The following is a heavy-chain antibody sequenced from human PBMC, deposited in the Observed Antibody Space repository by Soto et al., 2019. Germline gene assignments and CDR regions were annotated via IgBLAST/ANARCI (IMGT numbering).Heavy chain of an antibody. CDR3: PTAKFHGASDGTSFTTHSDH. V-gene: IGHV1-69*01. D-gene: IGHD1-1*01. J-gene: IGHJ4*02. CDR2: LIPVFAIT. CDR1: GDTFSSYG. Sequence: QVQLVQSGAEVKKPGSSVNVSCSASGDTFSSYGISWVRQAPGQGLEWLGGLIPVFAITKYAQKFQARITFTSDVSWSTTYTDLSSMSSEDTAVYYCPTAKFHGASDGTSFTTHSDHLGQGTPVSVS.